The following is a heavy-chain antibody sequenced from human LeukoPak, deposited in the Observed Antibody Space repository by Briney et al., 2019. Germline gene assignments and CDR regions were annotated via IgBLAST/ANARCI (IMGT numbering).Heavy chain of an antibody. CDR3: ARDRSSGYYFRVPENDAFDI. CDR2: INPNSVGT. Sequence: ASVTVSFTASGYTFTVYYMHWVRQAPGQGLEWMGWINPNSVGTNYAQKFQGRVTITRDTSISTAYMELSRLRSDATAVYYCARDRSSGYYFRVPENDAFDIWGQGTMVTVSS. V-gene: IGHV1-2*02. J-gene: IGHJ3*02. D-gene: IGHD3-22*01. CDR1: GYTFTVYY.